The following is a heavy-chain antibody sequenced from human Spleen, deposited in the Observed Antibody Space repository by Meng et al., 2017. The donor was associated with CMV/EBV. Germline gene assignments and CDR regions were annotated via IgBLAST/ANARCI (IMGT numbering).Heavy chain of an antibody. J-gene: IGHJ5*02. Sequence: LRLSCAASGFTFSSYAMNWGRQAPGKGLEWVEVIYDGGRSAYYADSVKGRFTIFRDSSKNTVYLEMNSLRAEDTALYYCAKDSTYSAWGQGTLVTVSS. CDR2: IYDGGRSA. CDR3: AKDSTYSA. CDR1: GFTFSSYA. V-gene: IGHV3-23*03. D-gene: IGHD6-13*01.